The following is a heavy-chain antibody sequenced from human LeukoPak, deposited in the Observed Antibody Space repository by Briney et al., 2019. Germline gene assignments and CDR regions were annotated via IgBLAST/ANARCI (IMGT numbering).Heavy chain of an antibody. J-gene: IGHJ4*02. V-gene: IGHV4-30-2*01. Sequence: SQTLSLTCTVSGGSISSGGYYWSWIRQPPGKGLEWIGYIYHSGSTYYNPSLKSRVTISVDRSKNQFSLKLSSVTAADTAVYYCARGLLGSNYFDYWGQGTLVTVSS. CDR3: ARGLLGSNYFDY. D-gene: IGHD2-15*01. CDR2: IYHSGST. CDR1: GGSISSGGYY.